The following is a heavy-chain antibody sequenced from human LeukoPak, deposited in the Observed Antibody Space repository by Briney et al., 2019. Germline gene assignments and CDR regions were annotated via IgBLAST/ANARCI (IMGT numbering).Heavy chain of an antibody. V-gene: IGHV4-61*05. D-gene: IGHD2/OR15-2a*01. Sequence: SETLSLTCTVSGGSISSSSYYWSWIRQPPGKGLEWIGYIYYSGSTKYNPSLKSRATISVDTSKNPFSLKLSSVTAADTAVYYCARHSSASTHFDYWGQGTLVTVSS. J-gene: IGHJ4*02. CDR1: GGSISSSSYY. CDR3: ARHSSASTHFDY. CDR2: IYYSGST.